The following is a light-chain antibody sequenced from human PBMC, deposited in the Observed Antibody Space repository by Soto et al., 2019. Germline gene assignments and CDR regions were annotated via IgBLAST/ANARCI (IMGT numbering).Light chain of an antibody. CDR3: QQYGRSGT. V-gene: IGKV1-16*01. J-gene: IGKJ1*01. CDR2: VAS. Sequence: DIPMTQAPSSLSTSFGERVNITCRACQGISNYLAWYQQKPGKAPKLLIYVASNLQSGVPSRFSGSGSGTDFTLTISRLEPEDFAVYYCQQYGRSGTFGQGTKVDIK. CDR1: QGISNY.